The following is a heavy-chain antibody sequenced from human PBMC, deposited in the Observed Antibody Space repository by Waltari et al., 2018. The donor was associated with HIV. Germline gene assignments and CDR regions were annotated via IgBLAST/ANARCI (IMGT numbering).Heavy chain of an antibody. D-gene: IGHD6-13*01. CDR3: ARKYSSSWGAPFDY. CDR1: GFTLLRYV. V-gene: IGHV3-33*01. CDR2: IWYDGSKK. Sequence: QVQLVESGGGVVQPGRSLRSSCATAGFTLLRYVLHWVRTAPGKGLEWVTVIWYDGSKKYYADSVKGRFTISRDNSKNTLYLQMNSLRIEDTAVYYCARKYSSSWGAPFDYWGQGTLVTVSS. J-gene: IGHJ4*02.